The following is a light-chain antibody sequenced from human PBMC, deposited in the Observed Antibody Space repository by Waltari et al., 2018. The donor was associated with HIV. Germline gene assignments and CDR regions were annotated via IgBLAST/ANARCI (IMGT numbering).Light chain of an antibody. Sequence: QSVLTQPPSASGTPGQRVTISCSGSRSNIGSNTVNWYQQLPGTAPNLLIYSNNRRPSGVPDRCSGAKSGTSASLAISGLQSEVEADYYCATWDDSLNGPVFGGGTQLTVL. CDR3: ATWDDSLNGPV. J-gene: IGLJ2*01. V-gene: IGLV1-44*01. CDR2: SNN. CDR1: RSNIGSNT.